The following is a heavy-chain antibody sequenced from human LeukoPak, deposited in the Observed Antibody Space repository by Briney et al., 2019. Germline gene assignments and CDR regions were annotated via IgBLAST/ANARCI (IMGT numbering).Heavy chain of an antibody. Sequence: ASVKVSCKASGYTFTGYYMRWVRQAPGQGLEWMGWINPNSGGTNYAQKFQGRVTMTRDTSISTAYMELSRLRSDDTAVYYCARDQGLGGLYYYGSGSYHYWGQGTLVTVSS. CDR2: INPNSGGT. J-gene: IGHJ4*02. CDR1: GYTFTGYY. V-gene: IGHV1-2*02. D-gene: IGHD3-10*01. CDR3: ARDQGLGGLYYYGSGSYHY.